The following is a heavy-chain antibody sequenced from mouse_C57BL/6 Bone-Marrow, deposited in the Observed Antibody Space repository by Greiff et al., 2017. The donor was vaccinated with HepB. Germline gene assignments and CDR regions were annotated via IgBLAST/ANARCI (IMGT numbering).Heavy chain of an antibody. CDR2: ISYDGSN. V-gene: IGHV3-6*01. CDR1: GYSITSGYY. Sequence: ESGPGLVKPSQSLSLTCSVTGYSITSGYYWNWIRQFPGNKLEWMGYISYDGSNNYNPSLKNRISITRDTSKNQFFLKLNSVTTEDTATYYCARKSNGYFDVWGTGTTVTVSS. CDR3: ARKSNGYFDV. J-gene: IGHJ1*03. D-gene: IGHD2-5*01.